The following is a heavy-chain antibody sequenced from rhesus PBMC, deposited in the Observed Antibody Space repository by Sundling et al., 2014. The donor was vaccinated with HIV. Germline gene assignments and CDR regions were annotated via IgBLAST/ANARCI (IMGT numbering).Heavy chain of an antibody. D-gene: IGHD2-15*01. CDR1: GDSISTSY. J-gene: IGHJ6*01. CDR2: VSDSGGST. CDR3: ARGYGVVLTAPRFSYYALDS. Sequence: QLQLQESGPGLVKPSETLSLTCAVSGDSISTSYWNWIRQSPGKGPEWIGRVSDSGGSTDYNPSLKSRVTISKDTSKNQFSLKLSSVTAADTAVYFCARGYGVVLTAPRFSYYALDSWGQGVVVTVSS. V-gene: IGHV4-173*01.